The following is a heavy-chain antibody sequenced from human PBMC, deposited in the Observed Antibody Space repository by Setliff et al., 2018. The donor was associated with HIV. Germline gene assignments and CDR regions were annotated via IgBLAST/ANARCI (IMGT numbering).Heavy chain of an antibody. CDR2: IYHRGNT. D-gene: IGHD2-21*02. V-gene: IGHV4-38-2*02. CDR3: ARGQGCGGGCDYAFEM. J-gene: IGHJ3*02. CDR1: GDSISSDFY. Sequence: SETLSLTCTVSGDSISSDFYWGWIRQPPGKGLEWIGSIYHRGNTYYMPSLQSRVTISVDISKNQFSLNLNSVTAADTAVYYCARGQGCGGGCDYAFEMWGQGTMVTVSS.